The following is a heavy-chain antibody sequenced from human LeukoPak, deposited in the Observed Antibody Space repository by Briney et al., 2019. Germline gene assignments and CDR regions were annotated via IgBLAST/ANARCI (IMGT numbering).Heavy chain of an antibody. V-gene: IGHV3-21*01. J-gene: IGHJ5*02. Sequence: PGGSLRLSCAASGFTFSSYSMNWVRQGPGTGLERVSSISSSSSYIYYADSVKGRFTISRDNAKNSLYLQMNSLRAEDTAVYYCASCCSGAGGFDPWGQGTLVTVSS. D-gene: IGHD2-15*01. CDR3: ASCCSGAGGFDP. CDR2: ISSSSSYI. CDR1: GFTFSSYS.